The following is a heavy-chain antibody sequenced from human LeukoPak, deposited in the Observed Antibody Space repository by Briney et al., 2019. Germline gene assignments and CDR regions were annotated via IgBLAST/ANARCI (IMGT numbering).Heavy chain of an antibody. J-gene: IGHJ4*02. V-gene: IGHV1-69*05. CDR3: KSSSTSWNEDY. D-gene: IGHD2-2*01. CDR1: GGTFSSYA. Sequence: VASVKVSCKASGGTFSSYAISWVRQAPGQGLEWMGGIIPIFGTANYAQKFQGRVTITTDESTSTAYMELSSLRSEDTAVYYCKSSSTSWNEDYWGQGTLVTVSS. CDR2: IIPIFGTA.